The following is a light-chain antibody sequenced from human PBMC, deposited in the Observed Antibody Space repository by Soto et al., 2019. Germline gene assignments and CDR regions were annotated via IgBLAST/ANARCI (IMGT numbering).Light chain of an antibody. V-gene: IGLV2-14*01. CDR2: EVS. CDR1: SSDVGGYSY. CDR3: SSYTSSSTLV. Sequence: QSALTQPASVSGSPGQSITISFTGTSSDVGGYSYVSWYQQYPGKAPKLMIYEVSNRPSGVSNRFSGSKSGNTASLTISGLQAEDEADYYCSSYTSSSTLVFGNGTKLTVL. J-gene: IGLJ1*01.